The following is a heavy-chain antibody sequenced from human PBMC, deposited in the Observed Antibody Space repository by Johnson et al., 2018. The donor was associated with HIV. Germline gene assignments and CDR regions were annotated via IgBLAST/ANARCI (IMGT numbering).Heavy chain of an antibody. CDR2: INEDGREK. CDR1: GFTFTDHY. D-gene: IGHD1-26*01. Sequence: VQLVESGGGVVQPGRSLRLSCAASGFTFTDHYMDWVRQAPGKGLEWVANINEDGREKHYVDSVRGRFTISRDNGKNSLSLQMNTLRADDTGVYFCARGREDAWGQGTMVTVSS. CDR3: ARGREDA. J-gene: IGHJ3*01. V-gene: IGHV3-7*01.